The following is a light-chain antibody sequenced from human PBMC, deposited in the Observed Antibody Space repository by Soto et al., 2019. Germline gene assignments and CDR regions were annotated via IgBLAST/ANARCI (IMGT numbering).Light chain of an antibody. J-gene: IGLJ1*01. CDR3: CSYAGSSTFYV. CDR1: SSDVGSYNL. CDR2: EVS. Sequence: QSVLTQPASVSGSPGQSITISCTGTSSDVGSYNLISWYQQYPDKAPKLMIYEVSKRPSGVSNRFSGSKSGNTASLTISGLQAEDEADYYCCSYAGSSTFYVFGSATKVSVL. V-gene: IGLV2-23*02.